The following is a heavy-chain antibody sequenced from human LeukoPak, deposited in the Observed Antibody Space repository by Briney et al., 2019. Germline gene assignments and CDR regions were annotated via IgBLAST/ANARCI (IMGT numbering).Heavy chain of an antibody. CDR3: AKAGIVGATKDWYFDL. CDR1: GFTFSSYA. D-gene: IGHD1-26*01. Sequence: GSLRLSCAASGFTFSSYAMSWVRQAPGKGLEWVSAISGSGGSTYYADSVKGRFTISRDNSKNTLYLQMNSLRAEDTAVYYCAKAGIVGATKDWYFDLWGRGTLVTVSS. J-gene: IGHJ2*01. CDR2: ISGSGGST. V-gene: IGHV3-23*01.